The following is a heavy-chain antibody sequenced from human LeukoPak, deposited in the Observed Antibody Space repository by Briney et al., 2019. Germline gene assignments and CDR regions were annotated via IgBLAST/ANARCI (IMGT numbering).Heavy chain of an antibody. Sequence: PGGSLRLSCAASGFTFSSYGMHWVRQAPGKGLEWVAVISYDGRNKYYADSVKGRFTVSRDNSKNTLYLQMNSLRVEDTAVYYCALKSNFDYWGQGTLVTVSS. CDR3: ALKSNFDY. J-gene: IGHJ4*02. CDR1: GFTFSSYG. CDR2: ISYDGRNK. V-gene: IGHV3-30*03.